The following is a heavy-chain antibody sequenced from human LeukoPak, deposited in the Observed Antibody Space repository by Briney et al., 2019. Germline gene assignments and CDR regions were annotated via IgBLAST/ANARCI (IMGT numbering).Heavy chain of an antibody. CDR1: GYTFTGYY. J-gene: IGHJ4*02. Sequence: GASVKVSCKASGYTFTGYYMHWVRQAPGQGLEWMGWINPNSGGTNYAQKFQGRVTMTRDTSISTAYMELSRLRSDDTAVYYCAKLYPVRGVITFDYWGQGTLVTVSS. V-gene: IGHV1-2*02. D-gene: IGHD3-10*01. CDR2: INPNSGGT. CDR3: AKLYPVRGVITFDY.